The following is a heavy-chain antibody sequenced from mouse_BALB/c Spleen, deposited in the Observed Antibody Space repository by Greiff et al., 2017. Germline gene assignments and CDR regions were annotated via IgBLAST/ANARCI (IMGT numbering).Heavy chain of an antibody. J-gene: IGHJ3*01. CDR1: GYTFTSYW. Sequence: VHLQQSGAELARPGASVKLSCKASGYTFTSYWMQWVKQRPGQGLEWIGAIYPGDGDTRYTQKFKGKATLTADKSSSTAYMQLSSLASEDSAVYYCASTSWFAYWGQGTLVTVSA. V-gene: IGHV1-87*01. CDR3: ASTSWFAY. CDR2: IYPGDGDT.